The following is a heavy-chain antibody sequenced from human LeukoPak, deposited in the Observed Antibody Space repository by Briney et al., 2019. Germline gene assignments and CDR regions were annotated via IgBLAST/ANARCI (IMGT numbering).Heavy chain of an antibody. Sequence: SETLSLTCTVSGGSISSYYWSWIRQPPGKGLEWIGYIYYSGSTNYNPSLKSRVTISVDTSKNQFSLKLSSVTAADTAVYYCARGIGPYYFDYWGQGTLVTSPQ. CDR1: GGSISSYY. D-gene: IGHD2-21*01. J-gene: IGHJ4*02. CDR3: ARGIGPYYFDY. V-gene: IGHV4-59*01. CDR2: IYYSGST.